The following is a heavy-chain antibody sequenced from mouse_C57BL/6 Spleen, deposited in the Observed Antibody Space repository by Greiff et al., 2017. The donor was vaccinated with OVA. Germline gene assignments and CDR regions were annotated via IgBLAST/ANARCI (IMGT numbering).Heavy chain of an antibody. D-gene: IGHD1-1*01. V-gene: IGHV1-72*01. CDR1: GYTFTSYW. Sequence: QVQLQQPGAELVKPGASVKLSCTASGYTFTSYWMHWVKQRPGRGLEWIGRIDPNSGGTKYNEKFKSKATLTVDKPSSTAYVQLSSLTSEDSAVYYCARDYYGRDYGMDYWGQGTSVTVSS. CDR3: ARDYYGRDYGMDY. CDR2: IDPNSGGT. J-gene: IGHJ4*01.